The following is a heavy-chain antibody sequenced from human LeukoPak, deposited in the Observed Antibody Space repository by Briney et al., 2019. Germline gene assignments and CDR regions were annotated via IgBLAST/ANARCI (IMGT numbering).Heavy chain of an antibody. D-gene: IGHD3-16*02. Sequence: KSSETLSLTCTVSGGSISSYYWSWIRQPAGKGLEWIGRIYTSGSTNYNPSLKSRVTMSVDTSKNQFSLKLSSVAAADTAVYYCASSIIRVDDLSPVDYWGRGTLVTVSS. CDR1: GGSISSYY. J-gene: IGHJ4*02. CDR3: ASSIIRVDDLSPVDY. V-gene: IGHV4-4*07. CDR2: IYTSGST.